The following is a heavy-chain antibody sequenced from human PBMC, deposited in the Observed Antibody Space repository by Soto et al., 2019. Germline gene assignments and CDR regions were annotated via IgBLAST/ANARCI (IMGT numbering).Heavy chain of an antibody. CDR3: AADLNYDSSGN. Sequence: ASVKVSCKASGYTFTSYGISWVRQAPGQGLEWMGWISAYNGNTNYAQKFQERVTITRDMSTSTAYMELSSLRSEDTAVYYCAADLNYDSSGNWGQGTLVTVSS. CDR2: ISAYNGNT. CDR1: GYTFTSYG. J-gene: IGHJ4*02. V-gene: IGHV1-18*01. D-gene: IGHD3-22*01.